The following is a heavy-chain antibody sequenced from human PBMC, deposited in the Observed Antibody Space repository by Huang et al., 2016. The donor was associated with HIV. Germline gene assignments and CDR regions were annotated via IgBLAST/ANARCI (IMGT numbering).Heavy chain of an antibody. Sequence: QVQLVESGGEVKKPGASVKVSCKASGYTFTSHGISWLRQAPGQGLEWMGWIGGYNGYTNYAQRFQGRLTMTTDSSTSTSYMELRSLRSDDTAVYFCARDVRSLQGGLFDYWGQGTLVTVSS. CDR3: ARDVRSLQGGLFDY. CDR2: IGGYNGYT. V-gene: IGHV1-18*04. D-gene: IGHD3-16*01. J-gene: IGHJ4*02. CDR1: GYTFTSHG.